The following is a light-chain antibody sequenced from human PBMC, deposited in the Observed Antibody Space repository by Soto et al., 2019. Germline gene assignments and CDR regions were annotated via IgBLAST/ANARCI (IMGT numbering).Light chain of an antibody. J-gene: IGKJ1*01. CDR1: QSLLDSEDGYTY. CDR2: TLS. V-gene: IGKV2-40*01. Sequence: EMVLTQTPLSLPVTPGEPASISCRSSQSLLDSEDGYTYLDWYLQQPGQSPQVLTHTLSYRASGVPDRVSGSGSGTDFTLKISRVEAEDVGVYYCMQRIDVPRTFGQGTKVEIK. CDR3: MQRIDVPRT.